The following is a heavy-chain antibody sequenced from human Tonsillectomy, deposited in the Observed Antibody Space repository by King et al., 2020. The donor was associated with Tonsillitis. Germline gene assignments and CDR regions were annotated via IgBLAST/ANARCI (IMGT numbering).Heavy chain of an antibody. V-gene: IGHV3-9*01. CDR3: AKARSGVYYYYGMDV. Sequence: QLVQSGGGLVQPGRSLRLSCAASGFTFDDYAMHWVRQAPGKGLEWVSGISWNSGSLGYADSVKGRFTISRDNAKNSLYLQMNSLRAEDTALYYCAKARSGVYYYYGMDVWGQGTTVTVSS. J-gene: IGHJ6*02. CDR1: GFTFDDYA. CDR2: ISWNSGSL. D-gene: IGHD3-3*01.